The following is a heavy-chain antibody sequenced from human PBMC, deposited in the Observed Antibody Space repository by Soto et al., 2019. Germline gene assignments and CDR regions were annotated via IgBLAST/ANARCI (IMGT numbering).Heavy chain of an antibody. D-gene: IGHD7-27*01. CDR1: GYTFSSYA. CDR3: ARDTGDGTFDF. Sequence: ASVKVSCKASGYTFSSYAMHFVRQAPGQRLEWMGWINAGYGNTKSSQKFQDRVTISRDTSASTAYMELTSLRSEDTAVYYCARDTGDGTFDFWGQGTLVTVSS. CDR2: INAGYGNT. J-gene: IGHJ4*02. V-gene: IGHV1-3*01.